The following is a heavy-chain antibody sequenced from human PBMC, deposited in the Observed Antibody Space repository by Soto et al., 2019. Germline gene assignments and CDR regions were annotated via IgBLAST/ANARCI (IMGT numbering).Heavy chain of an antibody. CDR2: ISSSGSHT. V-gene: IGHV3-11*06. J-gene: IGHJ4*02. CDR3: ARVGSTSAAGVLDY. D-gene: IGHD6-13*01. Sequence: QVQLVDSGGGLVKPGGSLRLSCAASGFTFSDFYMSWIRQAPGKGLEWVSYISSSGSHTPYADSVKGRFTISRDNAKNSVYLQMNSRRAEDTAVYYCARVGSTSAAGVLDYWGQGTLVTVSS. CDR1: GFTFSDFY.